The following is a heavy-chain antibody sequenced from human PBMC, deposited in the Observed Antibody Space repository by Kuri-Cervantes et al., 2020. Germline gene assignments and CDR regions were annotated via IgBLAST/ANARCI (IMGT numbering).Heavy chain of an antibody. CDR2: IWYDGSNK. V-gene: IGHV3-33*01. Sequence: GGSLRLSCAASGFTFGSYGMHRVRQAPGKGLEWVAVIWYDGSNKYYADSVKGRFTISRDNSKNTLYLQMNSLRAEDTAGYYCARARGVLWFGALQYGMDVWGQGTTVTVSS. D-gene: IGHD3-10*01. J-gene: IGHJ6*02. CDR1: GFTFGSYG. CDR3: ARARGVLWFGALQYGMDV.